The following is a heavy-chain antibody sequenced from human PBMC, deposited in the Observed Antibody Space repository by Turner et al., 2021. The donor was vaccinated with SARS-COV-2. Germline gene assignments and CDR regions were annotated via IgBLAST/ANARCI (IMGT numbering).Heavy chain of an antibody. CDR2: ISYDGSNK. J-gene: IGHJ4*02. CDR1: GFTFSSYG. Sequence: QVQLVESGGGVVQPGRSLRLSCAASGFTFSSYGMHWVRQAPGKGLEWVAVISYDGSNKYYADSVKGRFTISRDNSKNTLYLQMNSLRAEDSAVYYCTTHSAPDYWGQGTLVTVSS. D-gene: IGHD6-13*01. V-gene: IGHV3-30*03. CDR3: TTHSAPDY.